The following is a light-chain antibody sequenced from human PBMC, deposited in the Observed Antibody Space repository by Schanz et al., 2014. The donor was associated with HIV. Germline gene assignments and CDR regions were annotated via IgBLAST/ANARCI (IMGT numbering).Light chain of an antibody. J-gene: IGLJ3*02. V-gene: IGLV1-44*01. Sequence: QSALTQPPSASGSPGQSVNISCTGTSSDVGGYYYVSWYQQLPGTAPKLLIYRNNQRPSGAPDRFSGSKSGSSASLAISGLQSEDEADYYCATWDDSLNGWVFGGGTKLTVL. CDR3: ATWDDSLNGWV. CDR2: RNN. CDR1: SSDVGGYYY.